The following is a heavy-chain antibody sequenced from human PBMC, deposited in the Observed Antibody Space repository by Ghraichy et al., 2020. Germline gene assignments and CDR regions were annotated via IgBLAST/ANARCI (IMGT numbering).Heavy chain of an antibody. CDR3: ARYTGSYSAFDI. V-gene: IGHV3-7*01. CDR1: GFTLRNYW. CDR2: IKQEESEK. D-gene: IGHD1-26*01. J-gene: IGHJ3*02. Sequence: LTCVASGFTLRNYWMSWVRQAPGKGLEWVANIKQEESEKYYVDSVRGRFTISRDNAKNSLYLQMNSLRAEDTALYYCARYTGSYSAFDIWGQGTMVSVSS.